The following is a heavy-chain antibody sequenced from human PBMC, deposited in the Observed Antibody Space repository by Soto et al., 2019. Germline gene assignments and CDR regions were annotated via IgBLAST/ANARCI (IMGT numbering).Heavy chain of an antibody. J-gene: IGHJ4*02. CDR2: ITWDGGST. CDR1: GFTFNDHT. Sequence: VSLRLSCAGSGFTFNDHTMHWVRQVPGRGLEWVSLITWDGGSTFYADSVKGRFTISRDNSKNFVYLQMNSLRTEDTAFYYCAKEKFRTFDYWGQGALVTVSS. V-gene: IGHV3-43*01. CDR3: AKEKFRTFDY. D-gene: IGHD2-21*01.